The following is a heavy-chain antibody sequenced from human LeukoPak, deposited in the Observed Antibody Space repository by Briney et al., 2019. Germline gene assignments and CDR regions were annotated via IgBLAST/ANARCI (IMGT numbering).Heavy chain of an antibody. Sequence: SETLSLTCTVSGGSISSGDYYWSWIRQPPGKGLEWIGYIYYSGSTYYNPSLKSRVTISVDTSKNQFSLKLSSVTAADTAVYYCARWLRFEAAAVNWFDPWGQGTLVTVSS. D-gene: IGHD6-13*01. CDR2: IYYSGST. V-gene: IGHV4-30-4*01. CDR3: ARWLRFEAAAVNWFDP. J-gene: IGHJ5*02. CDR1: GGSISSGDYY.